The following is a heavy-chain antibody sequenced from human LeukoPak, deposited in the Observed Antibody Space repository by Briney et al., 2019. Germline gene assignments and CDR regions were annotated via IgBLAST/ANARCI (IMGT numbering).Heavy chain of an antibody. CDR1: GFTFSSYA. CDR3: AKDWRDRGDFHAFDI. CDR2: ISDSGSNT. D-gene: IGHD4-17*01. Sequence: GGSLRLSCAASGFTFSSYAMSWVRQAPGKGLEGVSSISDSGSNTYYADSVKGRSSISRDNSRNTLYLQMNGQRAEDTAVYYCAKDWRDRGDFHAFDIWGQGTMVTVSS. V-gene: IGHV3-23*01. J-gene: IGHJ3*02.